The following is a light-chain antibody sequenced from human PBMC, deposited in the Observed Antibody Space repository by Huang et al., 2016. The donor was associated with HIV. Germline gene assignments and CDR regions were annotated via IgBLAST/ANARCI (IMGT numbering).Light chain of an antibody. CDR1: QSVSSSY. J-gene: IGKJ3*01. Sequence: EIVLTQSPGTQSLSPGERATLSCRASQSVSSSYLAWFQQKPGQAPRLLIYGASSRATGIPDRFSGSGSGTDFTLTISRLEPEDFAVYYCQQYGSSPPTFGPGTKVDIK. CDR2: GAS. V-gene: IGKV3-20*01. CDR3: QQYGSSPPT.